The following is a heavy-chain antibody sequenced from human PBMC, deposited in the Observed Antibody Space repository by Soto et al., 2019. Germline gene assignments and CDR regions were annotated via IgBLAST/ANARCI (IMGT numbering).Heavy chain of an antibody. V-gene: IGHV4-31*03. CDR2: IYYSGRT. J-gene: IGHJ5*02. CDR3: AGVVVVVVGAPIRVFDP. D-gene: IGHD2-15*01. Sequence: QVQLQESGPGLVKPSQTLSLTCTVSGGSISSGGYYWSWIRQHPGRALGWIGYIYYSGRTYYNPSLRSGVSISVDPYKNQFSLKLSSVTAADTAVYYCAGVVVVVVGAPIRVFDPWCQGTLVTVSS. CDR1: GGSISSGGYY.